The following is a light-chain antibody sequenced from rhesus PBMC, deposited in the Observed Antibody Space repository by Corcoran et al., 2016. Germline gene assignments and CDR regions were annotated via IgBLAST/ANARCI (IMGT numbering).Light chain of an antibody. V-gene: IGKV1-21*01. CDR3: QHYNSPPWT. CDR2: EAS. J-gene: IGKJ1*01. Sequence: DIQMTQSPSSLSASVGDRVTITCRASQGITNDLAWYQQKPGETPKLLIYEASSLPSGIPSRFSGSGSGTDFTLPISSLQSEDFATYYCQHYNSPPWTFGQGTKVEIK. CDR1: QGITND.